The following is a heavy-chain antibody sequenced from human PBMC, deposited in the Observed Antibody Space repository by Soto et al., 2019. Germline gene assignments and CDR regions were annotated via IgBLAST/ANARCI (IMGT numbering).Heavy chain of an antibody. D-gene: IGHD3-10*01. CDR1: GDSVSSNSAA. CDR2: TYYRSKWYN. J-gene: IGHJ6*03. Sequence: QSQTLSLTCAISGDSVSSNSAAWNWIRQSPSRGLEWLGRTYYRSKWYNDYAVSVKSRITINPDTSKNQLSLQLNSVTPEDTAVYYCASQYYYGSGSYPDYYYYMDVWGKGTTVTVSS. V-gene: IGHV6-1*01. CDR3: ASQYYYGSGSYPDYYYYMDV.